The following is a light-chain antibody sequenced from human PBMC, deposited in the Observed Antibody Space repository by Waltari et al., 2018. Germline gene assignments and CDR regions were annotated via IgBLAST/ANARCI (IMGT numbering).Light chain of an antibody. CDR2: SDN. V-gene: IGLV1-44*01. CDR3: AEWDDDSLNGPHVV. CDR1: NSNTGSKT. Sequence: QSALTQPPPASATPGQRFTISSSGVNSNTGSKTVNWYQHRPGAAPKLLIYSDNQRPSGVPDRFSGSKSGTSASLAISGLRSEDEADYYCAEWDDDSLNGPHVVFGGGTRLTVL. J-gene: IGLJ2*01.